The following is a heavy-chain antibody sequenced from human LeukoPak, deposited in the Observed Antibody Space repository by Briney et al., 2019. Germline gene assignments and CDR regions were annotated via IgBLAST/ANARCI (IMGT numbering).Heavy chain of an antibody. CDR3: ARGHERWLQGTLGY. V-gene: IGHV1-8*03. D-gene: IGHD5-24*01. CDR1: GYTFTSYD. CDR2: MNPNSGNT. Sequence: ASVKVSCKASGYTFTSYDINWVRQATGQGLEWMGWMNPNSGNTGYAQKFQGRVTITRNTSISTAYMELSSLRSEDTAVYYCARGHERWLQGTLGYWGQGTLVTVSS. J-gene: IGHJ4*02.